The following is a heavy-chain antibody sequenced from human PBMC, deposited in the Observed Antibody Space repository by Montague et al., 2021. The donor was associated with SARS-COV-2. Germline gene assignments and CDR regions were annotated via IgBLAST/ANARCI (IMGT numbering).Heavy chain of an antibody. CDR2: MYYSGST. V-gene: IGHV4-39*07. Sequence: SETLSLTCTVSGGSTSGSNYYWGWIRQPPGKGLEWIGSMYYSGSTYYNPSLKSRVTISVDTSKNQFSLKLSSVTAADTAVYYCARAHATYYNILTGYYDVFQLKSFFDPWGQGTLVTVSS. CDR3: ARAHATYYNILTGYYDVFQLKSFFDP. CDR1: GGSTSGSNYY. J-gene: IGHJ5*02. D-gene: IGHD3-9*01.